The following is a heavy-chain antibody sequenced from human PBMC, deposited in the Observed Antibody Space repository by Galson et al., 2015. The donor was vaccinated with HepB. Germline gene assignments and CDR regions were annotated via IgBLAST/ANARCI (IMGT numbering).Heavy chain of an antibody. V-gene: IGHV4-4*02. D-gene: IGHD3-10*01. J-gene: IGHJ5*02. CDR3: ARVEGYGSGSYYNFWSDP. Sequence: NYNPSLKSRVVISVDKSKNQFSLKLKSVTAADTAVYYCARVEGYGSGSYYNFWSDPWGQGTLVTVSS.